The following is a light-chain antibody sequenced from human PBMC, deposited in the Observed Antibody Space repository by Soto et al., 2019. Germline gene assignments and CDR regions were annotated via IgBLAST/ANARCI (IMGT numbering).Light chain of an antibody. CDR3: QQRNVWPAVT. V-gene: IGKV3-11*01. J-gene: IGKJ5*01. CDR1: PSVTNF. CDR2: GAF. Sequence: EIVLTQSPATLSLSPGERATLSCRASPSVTNFLAWYQQKPGQAPRRLIYGAFNRATGIPARFSGSGSGTDFTLTICSLEPEDSAVYYCQQRNVWPAVTFGQGTRLEIK.